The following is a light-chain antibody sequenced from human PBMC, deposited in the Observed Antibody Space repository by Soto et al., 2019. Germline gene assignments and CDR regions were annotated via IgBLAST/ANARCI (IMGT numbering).Light chain of an antibody. Sequence: QPVLTQASSASASLGSSVRLTCTLSSGHSSYIIAWHQQQPGKAPRYLMKLEGSGSYNKGSGVPDRFSGSSSGADRYLTISNLQSEDETDYYCGTWDSNSVYVFGTGTKVTVL. CDR1: SGHSSYI. CDR2: LEGSGSY. V-gene: IGLV4-60*03. CDR3: GTWDSNSVYV. J-gene: IGLJ1*01.